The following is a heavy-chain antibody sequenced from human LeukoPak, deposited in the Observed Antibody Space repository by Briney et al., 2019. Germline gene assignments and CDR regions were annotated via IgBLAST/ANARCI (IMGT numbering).Heavy chain of an antibody. CDR2: INHSVGT. V-gene: IGHV4-34*01. J-gene: IGHJ4*02. CDR1: SGSFSGYY. Sequence: SETLSLTCSVYSGSFSGYYWSWIRQPPGKGLEWIGEINHSVGTNYNPSLKSRVTMSLDTSKNQFSLKLSSVTAADTAVYYCARGYTRITMLRGSRSAYYFDYWGQGTLVTVSS. D-gene: IGHD3-10*01. CDR3: ARGYTRITMLRGSRSAYYFDY.